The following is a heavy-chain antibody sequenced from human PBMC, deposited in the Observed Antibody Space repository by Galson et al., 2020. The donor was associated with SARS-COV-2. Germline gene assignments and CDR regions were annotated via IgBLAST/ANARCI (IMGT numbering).Heavy chain of an antibody. J-gene: IGHJ4*03. D-gene: IGHD2-2*01. CDR1: GFTLSRSA. CDR3: AREADDQTSCWDEYCVHGTVVIGY. V-gene: IGHV3-30*04. CDR2: ISYDGTSK. Sequence: GGSLRLSCAASGFTLSRSAMHWVRQAPGKGLEWVAIISYDGTSKYNSDSVKGRFTISRDISKNTLYLQMNNLRPEDTAVYYCAREADDQTSCWDEYCVHGTVVIGYWGHGT.